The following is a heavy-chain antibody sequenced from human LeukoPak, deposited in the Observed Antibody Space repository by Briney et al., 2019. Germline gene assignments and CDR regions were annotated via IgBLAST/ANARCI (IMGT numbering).Heavy chain of an antibody. CDR3: AKDLDRKRNYYGSGSYFSEIYYYYYGMDV. CDR2: ISYDGSNK. D-gene: IGHD3-10*01. Sequence: GGSLRLSCAASGFTFSSYGMHWVRQAPGKGLEWGAVISYDGSNKYYADSVKGRFTITRDNSKNTLYLQMNSLRAEDTAVYYCAKDLDRKRNYYGSGSYFSEIYYYYYGMDVWGQGTTVTVSS. J-gene: IGHJ6*02. CDR1: GFTFSSYG. V-gene: IGHV3-30*18.